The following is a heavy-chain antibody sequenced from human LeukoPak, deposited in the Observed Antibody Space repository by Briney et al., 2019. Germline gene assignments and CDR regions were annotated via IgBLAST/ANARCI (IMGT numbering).Heavy chain of an antibody. CDR3: AKCARVDWLPIDY. Sequence: PGGSLRLSCAASRFTFSNYAMSWVRQAPGKGLEWVSGISGSGGSTYYADSVKGQFTISRDNSKNTLYLQMNSLRAEDTAVYYCAKCARVDWLPIDYWGQGTLVTVSS. CDR2: ISGSGGST. J-gene: IGHJ4*02. D-gene: IGHD3-9*01. V-gene: IGHV3-23*01. CDR1: RFTFSNYA.